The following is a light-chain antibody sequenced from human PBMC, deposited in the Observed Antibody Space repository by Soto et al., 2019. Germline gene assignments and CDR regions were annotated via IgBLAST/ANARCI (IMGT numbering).Light chain of an antibody. CDR3: QEYGVVPR. J-gene: IGKJ3*01. CDR2: DAS. V-gene: IGKV1-33*01. CDR1: QDVKTY. Sequence: MQMTQSPSSLSASVGDRVTITCQASQDVKTYLNWYQQKPGKVPKLLIYDASKLEAGVPSRFRGSGSGTDFTLTITSLQPEDTATYYCQEYGVVPRFGPGTKLNIK.